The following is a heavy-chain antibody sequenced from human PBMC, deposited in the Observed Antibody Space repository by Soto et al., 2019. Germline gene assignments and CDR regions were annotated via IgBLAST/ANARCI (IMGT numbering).Heavy chain of an antibody. D-gene: IGHD4-17*01. CDR2: IRNKAHSYTT. V-gene: IGHV3-72*01. Sequence: VGSLRLSCAASGFTFSDHFIHWVRQARGKGLEWVGRIRNKAHSYTTTYAASVKDRFTISRDDSKKSVYLQMDSLKSEDTAVYYCGRGLYGDYALDGWGQGTLVTVSS. CDR1: GFTFSDHF. CDR3: GRGLYGDYALDG. J-gene: IGHJ4*02.